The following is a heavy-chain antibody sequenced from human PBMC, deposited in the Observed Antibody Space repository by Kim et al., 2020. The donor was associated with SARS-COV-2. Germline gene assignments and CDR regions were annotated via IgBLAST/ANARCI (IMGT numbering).Heavy chain of an antibody. CDR2: INHSGST. CDR1: GGSFSGYY. V-gene: IGHV4-34*01. J-gene: IGHJ4*02. CDR3: ARDRLRLGELSLTHAPFDY. Sequence: SETLSLTCAVYGGSFSGYYWSWIRQPPGKGLEWIGEINHSGSTNYNPSLKSRVTISVDTSKNQFSLKLSSVTAADTAVYYCARDRLRLGELSLTHAPFDYWGQGTLVTVSS. D-gene: IGHD3-16*02.